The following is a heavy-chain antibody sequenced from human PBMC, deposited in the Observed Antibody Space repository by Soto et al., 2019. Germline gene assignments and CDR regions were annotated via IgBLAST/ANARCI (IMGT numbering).Heavy chain of an antibody. D-gene: IGHD1-1*01. CDR3: ARTGDGHHDFLDY. CDR1: GFTFSSYW. Sequence: DLAESGGGLVQPGGSLRLSCAASGFTFSSYWMNWVRQAPGKGLEWVANINQDGNEDNLLDSVKGRFTISRDNAKNSFFLQMNSLRVDDTAVYYCARTGDGHHDFLDYWGQGALVSVSS. J-gene: IGHJ4*02. CDR2: INQDGNED. V-gene: IGHV3-7*01.